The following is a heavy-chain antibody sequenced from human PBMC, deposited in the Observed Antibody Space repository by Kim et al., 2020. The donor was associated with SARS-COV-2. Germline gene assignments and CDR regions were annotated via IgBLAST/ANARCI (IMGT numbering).Heavy chain of an antibody. Sequence: SETLSLTCTVSGGSISSSSYYWGWLRQPPGKGLEWIGSIYYSGSTYYNPSLKSRVTISVDTSKNQFSLKLSSVTAADTAVYYCARLSHSSGWWEGPGSGFDPWGQGTLVTVSS. CDR3: ARLSHSSGWWEGPGSGFDP. CDR2: IYYSGST. J-gene: IGHJ5*02. D-gene: IGHD6-19*01. CDR1: GGSISSSSYY. V-gene: IGHV4-39*01.